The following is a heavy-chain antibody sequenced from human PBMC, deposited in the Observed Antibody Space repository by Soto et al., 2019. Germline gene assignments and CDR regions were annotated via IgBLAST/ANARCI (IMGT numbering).Heavy chain of an antibody. CDR3: ARGGYYDSSGSRNYHYYGMNV. Sequence: ASVKVSCKASGYIFTSYGISWVRQAPGQGLEWLGWISAYDDNTKYAQTLQGRVSMSTDTSTNTAYMELRSLRSDDTAMYYCARGGYYDSSGSRNYHYYGMNVWGQGTTVTV. V-gene: IGHV1-18*01. J-gene: IGHJ6*02. CDR1: GYIFTSYG. D-gene: IGHD3-22*01. CDR2: ISAYDDNT.